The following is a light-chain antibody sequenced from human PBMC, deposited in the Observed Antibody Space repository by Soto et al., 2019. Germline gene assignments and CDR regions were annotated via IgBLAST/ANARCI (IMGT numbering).Light chain of an antibody. CDR2: LGS. CDR3: MQALQTPVT. CDR1: QSLLHSNGYNC. Sequence: DIVMTQSPLSLPVTPGEPASISCRSSQSLLHSNGYNCLDWYLQKPGQSPQLLIHLGSNRASGVPDRFSGSCSGTDFTLRISRVEAEDVGVYYCMQALQTPVTFGGGTKVEIK. J-gene: IGKJ4*01. V-gene: IGKV2-28*01.